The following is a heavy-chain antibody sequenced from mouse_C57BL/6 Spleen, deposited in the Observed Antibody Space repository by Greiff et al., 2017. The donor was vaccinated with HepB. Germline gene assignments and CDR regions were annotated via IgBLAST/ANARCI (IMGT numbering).Heavy chain of an antibody. J-gene: IGHJ3*01. V-gene: IGHV5-9-1*02. Sequence: DVKLQESGEGLVKPGGSLKLSCAASGFTFSSYAMSWVRQTPEKRLEWVAYISSGGDYIYYADTVKGRFTISRDNARNTLYLQMSSLKSEDTAMYYCTLHYYGSSWFAYWGQGTLVTVSA. CDR2: ISSGGDYI. D-gene: IGHD1-1*01. CDR3: TLHYYGSSWFAY. CDR1: GFTFSSYA.